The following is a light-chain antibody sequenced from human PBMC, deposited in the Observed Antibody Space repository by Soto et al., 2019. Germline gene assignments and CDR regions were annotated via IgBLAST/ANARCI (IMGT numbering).Light chain of an antibody. J-gene: IGKJ4*01. CDR3: QQYGSSPLT. CDR2: GAS. Sequence: EIVLTQSPGTLSLSPGERGTLSCRASQSVSNNYLAWYQQKPGQAPRLLIYGASSRATGIPDRFSGSGSGTDFTLTISILEPEDFAMYYCQQYGSSPLTFGGGTKVEIK. CDR1: QSVSNNY. V-gene: IGKV3-20*01.